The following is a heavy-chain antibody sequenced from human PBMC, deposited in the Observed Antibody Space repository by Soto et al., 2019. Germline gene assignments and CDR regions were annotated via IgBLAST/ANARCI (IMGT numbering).Heavy chain of an antibody. CDR3: ARARRYCTNGVCSYYMDV. D-gene: IGHD2-8*01. J-gene: IGHJ6*03. CDR2: MNPNSGNT. Sequence: ASVKVSCKASGYTFTSYDINWVRQATGQGLEWMGWMNPNSGNTGYAQKFQGRVTMTRNTSISTAYMELSSLRSEDTAVYYCARARRYCTNGVCSYYMDVWGKGTTVTVSS. CDR1: GYTFTSYD. V-gene: IGHV1-8*01.